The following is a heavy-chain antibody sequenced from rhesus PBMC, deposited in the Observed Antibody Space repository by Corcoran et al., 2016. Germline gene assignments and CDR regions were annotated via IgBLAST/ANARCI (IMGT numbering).Heavy chain of an antibody. CDR3: ARFGAAGLFDY. J-gene: IGHJ4*01. CDR1: GGSISDSYR. Sequence: QVQLQESGPGVVKPSETLSLTCAVSGGSISDSYRWSWIRQPPVKGLEWIWYIYGSSTSTNYNPSLTSRFTISKATSQNQFSLKLSSVTAADTAVYYCARFGAAGLFDYWGQGVLVTVSS. CDR2: IYGSSTST. V-gene: IGHV4S10*01. D-gene: IGHD6-13*01.